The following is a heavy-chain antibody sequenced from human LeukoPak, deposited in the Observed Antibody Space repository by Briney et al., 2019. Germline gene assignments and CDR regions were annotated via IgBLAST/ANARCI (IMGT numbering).Heavy chain of an antibody. D-gene: IGHD6-19*01. CDR2: IYYSGST. Sequence: SETLSLTCTVSGGSINSYYWSWIRQPPGKGLEWIGYIYYSGSTHYNPSLKSRVTISVDTSKNQFSLKLSSVTAADTAVYYCARGGWSLDYWGLGTLVTVSS. J-gene: IGHJ4*02. CDR3: ARGGWSLDY. V-gene: IGHV4-59*01. CDR1: GGSINSYY.